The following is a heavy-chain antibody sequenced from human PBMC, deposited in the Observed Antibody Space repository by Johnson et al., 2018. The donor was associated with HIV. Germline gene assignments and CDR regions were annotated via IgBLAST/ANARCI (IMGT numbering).Heavy chain of an antibody. CDR3: ARVRVGAFDI. D-gene: IGHD2-8*02. V-gene: IGHV3-15*01. J-gene: IGHJ3*02. CDR1: GFTFNNAW. Sequence: VQLVESGGGLVKPGGSLRLSCAASGFTFNNAWMSWVRQAPGKGLEWVGRIKSKTDGETTDYTRSVKGRFTISRDNSKKRLFRQINSLRVEGTAGYYCARVRVGAFDIWGQGTMVTVSS. CDR2: IKSKTDGETT.